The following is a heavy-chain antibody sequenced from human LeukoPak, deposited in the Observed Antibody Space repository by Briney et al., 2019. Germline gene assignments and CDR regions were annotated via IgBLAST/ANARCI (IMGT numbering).Heavy chain of an antibody. D-gene: IGHD3-10*01. J-gene: IGHJ4*02. CDR3: ARAGSHWHYVY. CDR2: IKQDGSER. Sequence: GGSLRLSCAAAGFTFSGFSMSWVRQSPTKGLEWVANIKQDGSERYYVDSVKGRFTISRDNAKNSLSLQMNNLRVEDTAVYYCARAGSHWHYVYWGQGTVVTVSS. CDR1: GFTFSGFS. V-gene: IGHV3-7*01.